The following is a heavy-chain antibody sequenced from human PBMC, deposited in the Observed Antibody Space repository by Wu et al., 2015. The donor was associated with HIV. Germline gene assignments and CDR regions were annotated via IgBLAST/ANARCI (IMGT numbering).Heavy chain of an antibody. J-gene: IGHJ4*02. V-gene: IGHV1-46*01. CDR3: ARVRTGEFDY. D-gene: IGHD7-27*01. CDR2: INPSGGST. CDR1: GYTFISYD. Sequence: QVQLVQSGAEVKEPGASVKVSCKTSGYTFISYDINWVRQATGQGLEWMGIINPSGGSTHYAQEFQGRVTMTRDTSISTAYMELSRLRSDDTAVYYCARVRTGEFDYWGQGTLVTVSS.